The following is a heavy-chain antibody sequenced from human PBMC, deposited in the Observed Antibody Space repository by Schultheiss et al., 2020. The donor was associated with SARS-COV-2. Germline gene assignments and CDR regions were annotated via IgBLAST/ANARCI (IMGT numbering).Heavy chain of an antibody. CDR1: GYTLSVNH. V-gene: IGHV1-2*06. CDR2: INPNSGGT. D-gene: IGHD3-16*01. J-gene: IGHJ4*02. CDR3: ASGGVVGGGPFDY. Sequence: ASVKVSCKASGYTLSVNHIHWVRQAPGQGLEWMGRINPNSGGTNYAQKFQGRVTMTRNTSISTAYMELSSLRSEDTAVYYCASGGVVGGGPFDYWGQGTLVTVSS.